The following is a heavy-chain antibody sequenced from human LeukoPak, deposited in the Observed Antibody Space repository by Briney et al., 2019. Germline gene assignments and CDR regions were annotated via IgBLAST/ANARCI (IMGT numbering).Heavy chain of an antibody. CDR2: INDNGDGT. V-gene: IGHV3-23*01. J-gene: IGHJ4*02. CDR1: GFTFSSYA. CDR3: AKDWSGSYLLRGD. Sequence: GGSLRLSCAASGFTFSSYAMSWVRQAPGKGLKWVSTINDNGDGTYYADSVKGRFTISRDNSYNTVSLQMNSLRDEDTGVYYCAKDWSGSYLLRGDWGQGTLVTVSS. D-gene: IGHD1-26*01.